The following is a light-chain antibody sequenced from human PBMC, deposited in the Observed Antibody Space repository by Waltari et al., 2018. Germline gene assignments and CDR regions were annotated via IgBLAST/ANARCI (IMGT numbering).Light chain of an antibody. V-gene: IGKV1-39*01. CDR3: QQSYDNPLT. CDR2: ASS. CDR1: QSISTS. J-gene: IGKJ4*01. Sequence: DIQMTQSPSSLSASVGDRVTITCRASQSISTSVNWYQQKPGKAPRLLVYASSGLQSGVPSKFSGGGSGTNFTLTITSLEPEDFATYYCQQSYDNPLTFGGGTRVESK.